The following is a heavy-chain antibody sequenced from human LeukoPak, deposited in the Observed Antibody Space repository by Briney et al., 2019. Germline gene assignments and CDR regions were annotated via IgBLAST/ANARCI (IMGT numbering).Heavy chain of an antibody. CDR3: ARDIATAGHLAFDY. V-gene: IGHV3-11*06. Sequence: GGSLRLSCAASGFTFSDYYMNWIRQAPGKGLEWLSYISGGGDYTNYADSVKGRFTISRDNAKNSLYLQMNSLRAEDTAVYYCARDIATAGHLAFDYWGQGILVTVSS. CDR1: GFTFSDYY. CDR2: ISGGGDYT. J-gene: IGHJ4*02. D-gene: IGHD6-13*01.